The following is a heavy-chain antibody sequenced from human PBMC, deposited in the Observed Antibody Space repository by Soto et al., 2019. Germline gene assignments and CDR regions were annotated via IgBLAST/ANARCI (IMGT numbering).Heavy chain of an antibody. CDR1: GYSFTSYW. CDR3: ARHGRTMTTVTTGFDY. D-gene: IGHD4-17*01. J-gene: IGHJ4*02. Sequence: GESLKISCKGSGYSFTSYWIGWVRQMPGKGLEWMGIIYPGDSDTRYSPSFQGQVTISADKSISTAYLQWSSLKASDTAMYYCARHGRTMTTVTTGFDYWGQGTLVTVSS. CDR2: IYPGDSDT. V-gene: IGHV5-51*01.